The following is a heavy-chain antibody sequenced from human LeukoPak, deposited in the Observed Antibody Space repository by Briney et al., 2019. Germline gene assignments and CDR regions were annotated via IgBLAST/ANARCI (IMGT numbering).Heavy chain of an antibody. Sequence: ASVKVSCKASGGTFSSYAISWVRQAPGQGLEWMGGIIPIFGTANYAQKFQGRVTITTDESTSTAYMELSSLRSEDTAVYYCARAYDSGSYAFDYWGQGTLVTVSS. J-gene: IGHJ4*02. CDR1: GGTFSSYA. CDR3: ARAYDSGSYAFDY. V-gene: IGHV1-69*05. D-gene: IGHD1-26*01. CDR2: IIPIFGTA.